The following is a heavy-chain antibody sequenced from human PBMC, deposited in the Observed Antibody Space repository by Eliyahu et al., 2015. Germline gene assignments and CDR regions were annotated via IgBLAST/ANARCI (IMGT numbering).Heavy chain of an antibody. CDR1: GFTVXSNY. Sequence: EVQLVESGGGLIQPGGXLRLSCAASGFTVXSNYMRWXRXAPGKGLEWLSVMYNGGATYYADSVKGRFTISRDNSKNTLYLQMNSLRADDTAVYYCARDLGAYKRAFDYWGQGTLXTVSS. J-gene: IGHJ4*02. CDR3: ARDLGAYKRAFDY. V-gene: IGHV3-53*01. CDR2: MYNGGAT. D-gene: IGHD3-16*01.